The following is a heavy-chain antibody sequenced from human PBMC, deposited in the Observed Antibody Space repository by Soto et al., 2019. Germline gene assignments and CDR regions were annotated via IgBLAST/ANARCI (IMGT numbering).Heavy chain of an antibody. Sequence: QVQLQESGPGLVKPSGTLSLTCGVFGGSISNSNWWTWVRQPPGKGLEWIGEIYHSGSTNYNSSLMSRVTISLGKPNHQFSLKLSYVTAADTAVYYCAHRPIVGAAIWGQGTLVTVSS. J-gene: IGHJ4*02. V-gene: IGHV4-4*02. CDR3: AHRPIVGAAI. CDR2: IYHSGST. CDR1: GGSISNSNW. D-gene: IGHD1-26*01.